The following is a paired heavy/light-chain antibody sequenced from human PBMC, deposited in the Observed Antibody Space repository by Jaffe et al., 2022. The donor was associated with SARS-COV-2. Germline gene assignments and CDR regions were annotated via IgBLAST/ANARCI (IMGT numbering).Heavy chain of an antibody. CDR3: VRGSYPTFDY. D-gene: IGHD3-16*02. Sequence: EVQLVESGGGLVQPGGSLGLSCAASGFTVSTYWMHWVRQVSGKGLVWVARINSDGSSTSYADFVKGRFTISRDNAKNTLYLQMNSLRAEDTAVYYCVRGSYPTFDYWGQGTLVTVSS. V-gene: IGHV3-74*01. CDR1: GFTVSTYW. CDR2: INSDGSST. J-gene: IGHJ4*02.
Light chain of an antibody. Sequence: DIVMTQSPDSLAVSLGERATINCKSSQSVLNSANNKNYLSWYQQKPGQPPKLLIYWASTRESGVPDRFSGSGSGTDFTLTISSLQAEDVAVYYCQQYYSLPYTFGQGTKLEIK. CDR1: QSVLNSANNKNY. J-gene: IGKJ2*01. CDR3: QQYYSLPYT. CDR2: WAS. V-gene: IGKV4-1*01.